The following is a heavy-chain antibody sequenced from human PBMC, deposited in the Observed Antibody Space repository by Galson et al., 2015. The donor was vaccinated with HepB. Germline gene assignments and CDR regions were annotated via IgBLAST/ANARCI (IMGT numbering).Heavy chain of an antibody. J-gene: IGHJ6*03. CDR2: ILYDGSYK. Sequence: SLRLSCAASGFTFSSYAIHWVRQAPGKGLEWVAVILYDGSYKYYADSVKGRFTISRDNSKNTLYLQMHSLRAEDTAVYYCARVSDSSSWYGYYHYMDVWGKGTTVTVSS. D-gene: IGHD6-13*01. CDR1: GFTFSSYA. V-gene: IGHV3-30-3*01. CDR3: ARVSDSSSWYGYYHYMDV.